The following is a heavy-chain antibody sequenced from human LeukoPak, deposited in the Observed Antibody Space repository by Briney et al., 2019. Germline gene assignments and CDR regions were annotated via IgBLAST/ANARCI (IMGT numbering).Heavy chain of an antibody. J-gene: IGHJ6*03. V-gene: IGHV1-18*01. D-gene: IGHD6-13*01. Sequence: GASVKVSCKASGYTLTSYGISWVRQAPGQGLEWMGWISAYNGNTNYAQKLQGRVTMTTDTSTSTAYMELRSLRSDDTAVYYCARYSSSWYGYYYYMDVWGKGITVTVSS. CDR2: ISAYNGNT. CDR1: GYTLTSYG. CDR3: ARYSSSWYGYYYYMDV.